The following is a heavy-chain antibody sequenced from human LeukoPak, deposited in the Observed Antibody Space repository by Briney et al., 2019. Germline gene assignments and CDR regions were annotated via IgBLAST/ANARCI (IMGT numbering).Heavy chain of an antibody. V-gene: IGHV3-7*01. J-gene: IGHJ4*02. CDR1: GFTFSRCW. Sequence: GGSLRLSCAPSGFTFSRCWMSWVRQAPGKGLEWVANINEDGSEEYYVDSVRGRFTIARDNAKNSLYLQMNSLRAEDTAVYYCARAGDGTAARDYWGQGTLVTVSS. CDR3: ARAGDGTAARDY. D-gene: IGHD2-15*01. CDR2: INEDGSEE.